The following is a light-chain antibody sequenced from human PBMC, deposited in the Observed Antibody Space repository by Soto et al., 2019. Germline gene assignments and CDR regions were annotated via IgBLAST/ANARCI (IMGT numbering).Light chain of an antibody. J-gene: IGLJ2*01. Sequence: QSVLTQPGSVSGSPGQSITISCTGTSGDIGYYNFVSWYQQHPGKAPKLMIYEVSNRPSGVSNRFSGSKSGNTASLTISGLQAEDEADYYCSSYTSSSTLVFGGGTKLTVL. CDR2: EVS. CDR3: SSYTSSSTLV. CDR1: SGDIGYYNF. V-gene: IGLV2-14*01.